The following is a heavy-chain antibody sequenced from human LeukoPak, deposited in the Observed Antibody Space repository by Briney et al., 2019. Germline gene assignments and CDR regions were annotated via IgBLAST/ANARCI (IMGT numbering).Heavy chain of an antibody. V-gene: IGHV4-31*03. J-gene: IGHJ6*02. CDR1: GGSISSGGYY. Sequence: SQTLSLTCTVSGGSISSGGYYWSWIRQHPGQGLEWIGYIYYSGSTYYNPSLKSRVTISVDTSKNQFSLKLSSVTAADTAVYYCAKTVPPRGMDVWGQGTTVTVSS. CDR3: AKTVPPRGMDV. D-gene: IGHD4-17*01. CDR2: IYYSGST.